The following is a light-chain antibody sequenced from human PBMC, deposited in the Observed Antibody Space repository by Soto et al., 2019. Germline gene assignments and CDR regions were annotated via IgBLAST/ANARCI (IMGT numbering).Light chain of an antibody. CDR1: QGISSY. CDR2: AAS. V-gene: IGKV1-9*01. Sequence: DIQLTQSPSFLSASVGDRVNITCRASQGISSYLAWYQQKPGKAPKLLIYAASTLQSGVPSRFSGSGSGTEFTLTISSLQPEDFATDYCQQLNSYPRTFGQGTKVEIK. CDR3: QQLNSYPRT. J-gene: IGKJ1*01.